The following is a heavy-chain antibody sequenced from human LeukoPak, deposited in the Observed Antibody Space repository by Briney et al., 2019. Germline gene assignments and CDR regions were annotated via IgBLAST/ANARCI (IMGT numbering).Heavy chain of an antibody. V-gene: IGHV3-23*01. CDR2: ISGSGGST. Sequence: GESLRLSCAASGFTFSSYAMSWVRQAQGKGLEWVSAISGSGGSTYYADSVKGRFTISRDNSKNTLYLQMNSLRAEDTAVYYCAELGITMIGGVWGKGTTVTISS. D-gene: IGHD3-10*02. CDR3: AELGITMIGGV. CDR1: GFTFSSYA. J-gene: IGHJ6*04.